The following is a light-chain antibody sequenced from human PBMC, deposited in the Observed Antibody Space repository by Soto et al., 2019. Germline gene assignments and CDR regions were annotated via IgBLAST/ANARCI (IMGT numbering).Light chain of an antibody. CDR1: QSIRKY. J-gene: IGKJ1*01. Sequence: DIQMTQSPSSLSASVGDRVTITCRASQSIRKYLNWYQHKPGKVPTLLIYAASNLQSGVPSRFSGSGSETDFTLTISNLQPEDFATYYCQHNYTTPPWTVGPGTQVDIK. V-gene: IGKV1-39*01. CDR3: QHNYTTPPWT. CDR2: AAS.